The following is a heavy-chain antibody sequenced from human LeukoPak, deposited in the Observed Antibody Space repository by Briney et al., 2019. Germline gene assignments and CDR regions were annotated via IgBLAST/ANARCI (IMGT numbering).Heavy chain of an antibody. CDR2: IYSDGST. CDR1: GCTVGNHY. D-gene: IGHD6-13*01. Sequence: PGGSLRLSCTASGCTVGNHYRNWLRQAPGKGLEWIALIYSDGSTHYAASVQGRFTISRVNSKNTLYLKMYSLRSEDTAVYYCARDSPGIATPVNGGWGQGPLVTVSS. V-gene: IGHV3-53*01. J-gene: IGHJ4*02. CDR3: ARDSPGIATPVNGG.